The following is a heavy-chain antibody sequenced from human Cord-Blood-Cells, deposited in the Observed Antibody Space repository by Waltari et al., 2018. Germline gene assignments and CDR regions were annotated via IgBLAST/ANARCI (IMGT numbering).Heavy chain of an antibody. Sequence: QVQLQQWGAGLLKPSEPLSLTCAVYGGSFSGYYWSWIRQPPGKGLEWIGEINHSGSTNYNPSLKSRVTISVDTSKNQFSLKLSSVTAADTAVYYCARGYSSSSWFDPWGQGTLVTVSS. CDR2: INHSGST. V-gene: IGHV4-34*01. CDR1: GGSFSGYY. J-gene: IGHJ5*02. CDR3: ARGYSSSSWFDP. D-gene: IGHD6-6*01.